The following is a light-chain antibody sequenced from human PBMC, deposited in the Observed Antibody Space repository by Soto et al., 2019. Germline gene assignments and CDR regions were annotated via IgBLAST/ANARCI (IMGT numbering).Light chain of an antibody. J-gene: IGLJ2*01. CDR3: QSYDTSLSGSV. Sequence: QSVLTQPPSVSGAPGQRVTISCTGTSSNIGAGYDVHWYQRLPGTAPKLLIYTNSNRPSGVPDRFSGSKSGTSASLALTGLQADDEADYYCQSYDTSLSGSVFGGGTKVTVL. CDR2: TNS. V-gene: IGLV1-40*01. CDR1: SSNIGAGYD.